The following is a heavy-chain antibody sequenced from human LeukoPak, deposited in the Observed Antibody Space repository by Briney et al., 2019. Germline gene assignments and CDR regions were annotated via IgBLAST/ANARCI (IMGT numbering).Heavy chain of an antibody. Sequence: GGSLRLSCAASGFTFSSYAMHWVRQAPGKGLEWISYISSSGSTIYYADSVKGRFTISRDNAKNSLSLQMNSLRAEDTAVYYCARASSGWYNWIDPWGQGTLVTVSS. V-gene: IGHV3-48*03. D-gene: IGHD6-19*01. CDR2: ISSSGSTI. J-gene: IGHJ5*02. CDR1: GFTFSSYA. CDR3: ARASSGWYNWIDP.